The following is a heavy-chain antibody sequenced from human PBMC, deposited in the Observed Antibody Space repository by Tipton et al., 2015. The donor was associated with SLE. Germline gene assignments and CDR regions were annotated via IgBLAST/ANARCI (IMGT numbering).Heavy chain of an antibody. J-gene: IGHJ4*02. D-gene: IGHD2-8*02. CDR1: DGSISTDGYF. CDR3: ARESASTGHFDF. V-gene: IGHV4-31*03. CDR2: IYYSGSS. Sequence: TLSLTCTVSDGSISTDGYFWSWIRRRPGTGLEWIGYIYYSGSSYYSPSLERRITLSVDTSENQFSLNLRSVTVADTAVYYCARESASTGHFDFWGQGTLVTVSS.